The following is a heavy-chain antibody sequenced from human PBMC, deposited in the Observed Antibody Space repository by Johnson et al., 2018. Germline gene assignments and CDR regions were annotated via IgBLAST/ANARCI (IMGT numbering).Heavy chain of an antibody. CDR2: ISRNGITT. CDR1: GFTFSSFA. J-gene: IGHJ6*04. V-gene: IGHV3-64*01. CDR3: AREGWDV. Sequence: VQLQESGGGLVQPGGSLRLSCAASGFTFSSFAMYWVRQPPGRGLEYVSGISRNGITTDYANSVKGRVTISRDNSKDTIYLQMGSLRVEDMAVYYCAREGWDVWGEGTTVTVSS.